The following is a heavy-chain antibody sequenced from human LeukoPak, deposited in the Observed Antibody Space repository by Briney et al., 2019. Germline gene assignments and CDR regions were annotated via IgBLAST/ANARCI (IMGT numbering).Heavy chain of an antibody. CDR3: AKGTGSGSFLVDY. J-gene: IGHJ4*02. CDR2: MRHDGSKK. CDR1: GFSFSSYA. Sequence: GGSLRPSCAASGFSFSSYAMHWGRQAPGKGLEGVAFMRHDGSKKYYADSGQDRFIISRDNSKNTLYLQMNALRTEDTAVYFCAKGTGSGSFLVDYWGQGTLVTVSS. D-gene: IGHD3-10*01. V-gene: IGHV3-30*02.